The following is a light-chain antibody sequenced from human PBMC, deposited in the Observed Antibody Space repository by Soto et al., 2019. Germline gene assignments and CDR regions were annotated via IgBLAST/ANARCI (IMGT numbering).Light chain of an antibody. CDR1: QDASDH. V-gene: IGKV1-33*01. J-gene: IGKJ3*01. CDR2: DAS. CDR3: QQYDDLPT. Sequence: DIQLTQSPSSLSASVGDDVTFACQASQDASDHLNWYQQKAGQAPKLLIYDASNLEPGVPSRFSGSGSETYFTFTISGLQPEDFATYDCQQYDDLPTFGPGTKVYIK.